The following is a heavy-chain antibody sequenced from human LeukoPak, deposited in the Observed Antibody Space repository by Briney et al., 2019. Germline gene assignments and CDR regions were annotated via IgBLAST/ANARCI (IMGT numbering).Heavy chain of an antibody. CDR3: ARDSAGAPEGY. Sequence: ASVKVSCKASGYTFTIYYMHWVRQAPGQGLEWMGVINPSGGSTSYAQKFQGRVTMTRDMSTSTVYMELSSLRCEDTAVYYCARDSAGAPEGYWGQGTLVTVSS. V-gene: IGHV1-46*01. J-gene: IGHJ4*02. CDR2: INPSGGST. CDR1: GYTFTIYY. D-gene: IGHD1-26*01.